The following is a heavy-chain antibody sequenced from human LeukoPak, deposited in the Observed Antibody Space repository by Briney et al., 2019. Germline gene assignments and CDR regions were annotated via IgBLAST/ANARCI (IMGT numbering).Heavy chain of an antibody. J-gene: IGHJ4*02. Sequence: GGSLRLSCAASGFTFSSYAMHCVRQAPGKGLEWVAVISYDGSNKYYADSVKGRFTISRDNSKNTLYLQMNSLRAEDTAVYYCARDPSSWNYRSLASKPVDYWGQGTLVTVSS. CDR1: GFTFSSYA. CDR2: ISYDGSNK. CDR3: ARDPSSWNYRSLASKPVDY. D-gene: IGHD1-7*01. V-gene: IGHV3-30*04.